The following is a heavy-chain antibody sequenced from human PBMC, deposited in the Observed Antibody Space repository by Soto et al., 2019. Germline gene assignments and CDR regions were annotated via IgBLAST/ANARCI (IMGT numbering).Heavy chain of an antibody. Sequence: QVQLQESGPGLVKASETLSLTCTVSGGSINSYYWSWIRQSPGKGLEWIGYFYYTGSTNYNPSLRSRVTISVDTSKTQLSLTLRSVTAADTGIYFCARGDTPAPKHFWDFQIWGRGTHVSVAS. CDR1: GGSINSYY. CDR3: ARGDTPAPKHFWDFQI. J-gene: IGHJ2*01. CDR2: FYYTGST. D-gene: IGHD3-3*02. V-gene: IGHV4-59*08.